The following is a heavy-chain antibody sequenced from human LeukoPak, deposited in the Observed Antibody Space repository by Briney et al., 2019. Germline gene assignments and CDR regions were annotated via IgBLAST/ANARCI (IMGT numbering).Heavy chain of an antibody. Sequence: SETLSLTCAVYGGSFSGYYWSWIRQPPGKGLEWIGEINHSGSTNYNPSLKSRVTISVDTSKNQFSLKLSSVTAADTAVYYCASRYYGSGSYGLALNWFDPWGQGTLVTVSS. D-gene: IGHD3-10*01. V-gene: IGHV4-34*01. CDR1: GGSFSGYY. CDR3: ASRYYGSGSYGLALNWFDP. J-gene: IGHJ5*02. CDR2: INHSGST.